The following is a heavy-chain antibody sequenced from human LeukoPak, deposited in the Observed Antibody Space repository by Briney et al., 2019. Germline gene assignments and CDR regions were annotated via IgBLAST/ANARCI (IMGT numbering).Heavy chain of an antibody. Sequence: SETLSLTCAVYGGSFSGYYWSWIRQPPGKGLEWIGEINHSGSTNYNPSLKSRVTISVDTSKNQFPLKLSSVTAADTAVYYCARARIAAAYYYYYYMDVWGKGTTVTVSS. CDR2: INHSGST. V-gene: IGHV4-34*01. D-gene: IGHD6-13*01. J-gene: IGHJ6*03. CDR1: GGSFSGYY. CDR3: ARARIAAAYYYYYYMDV.